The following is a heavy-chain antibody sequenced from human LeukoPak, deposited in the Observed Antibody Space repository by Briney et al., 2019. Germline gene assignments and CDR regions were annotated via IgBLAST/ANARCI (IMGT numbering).Heavy chain of an antibody. CDR3: AKQVWHPYCSSTSCSAYYFDY. D-gene: IGHD2-2*01. Sequence: GGSLTLSCAASGFTFSSYAMHWVRQAPGKGLEWVAVISYDGSNKYYADSVKGRFTISRDNSKNTLYLQMNSLRAEDTAVYYCAKQVWHPYCSSTSCSAYYFDYWGQGTLVTVSS. V-gene: IGHV3-30-3*02. CDR1: GFTFSSYA. J-gene: IGHJ4*02. CDR2: ISYDGSNK.